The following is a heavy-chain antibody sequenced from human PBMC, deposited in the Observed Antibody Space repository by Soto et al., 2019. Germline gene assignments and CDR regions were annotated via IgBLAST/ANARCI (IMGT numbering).Heavy chain of an antibody. CDR3: AKDTHYYGSGSPLGY. D-gene: IGHD3-10*01. V-gene: IGHV3-9*01. Sequence: EVQLVESGGGLVQPGRSLRLSCAASGFTFDDYAMHWVRQAPGKGLEWVSGISWNSGSIGYADSVKGRFTISRDNAKNSLYLQMNSLRAEDTALYYCAKDTHYYGSGSPLGYWRQGTLVTVSS. J-gene: IGHJ4*02. CDR1: GFTFDDYA. CDR2: ISWNSGSI.